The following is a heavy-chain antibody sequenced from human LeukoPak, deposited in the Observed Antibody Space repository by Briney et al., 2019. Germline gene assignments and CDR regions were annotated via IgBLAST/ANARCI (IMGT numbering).Heavy chain of an antibody. D-gene: IGHD1-26*01. CDR1: GFAFSNAW. V-gene: IGHV3-15*01. J-gene: IGHJ4*02. CDR2: IKSKTYGGTI. Sequence: GGSLRLSCAASGFAFSNAWMSWVRQAPGRGLEWVGRIKSKTYGGTIDYAAPVKGRFTISRDNSKNTLYLQMNSLRAEDTAVYYCARDGNRYSGSYFDYWGQGTLVTVSS. CDR3: ARDGNRYSGSYFDY.